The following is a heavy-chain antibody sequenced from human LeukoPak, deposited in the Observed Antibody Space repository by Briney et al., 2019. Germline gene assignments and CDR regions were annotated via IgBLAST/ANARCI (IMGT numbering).Heavy chain of an antibody. CDR1: GGSISRYY. CDR3: ARRSRWLNDAFAI. D-gene: IGHD5-24*01. J-gene: IGHJ3*02. CDR2: IYTSGST. Sequence: SETLSLTCTVSGGSISRYYWSWIRQPPGKGLEWIGYIYTSGSTNYNPSLKSRVTISVATSKHQLSLKLSSVTAADTAVYYCARRSRWLNDAFAIWGQGTMVTVSS. V-gene: IGHV4-4*09.